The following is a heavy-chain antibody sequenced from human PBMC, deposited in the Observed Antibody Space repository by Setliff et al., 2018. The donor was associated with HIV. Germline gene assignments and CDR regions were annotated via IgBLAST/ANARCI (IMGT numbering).Heavy chain of an antibody. CDR2: INPSGGNTD. CDR1: GHTFNSFY. Sequence: RASVKVSCKTSGHTFNSFYLHWVRQAPGQGLEWMAMINPSGGNTDHYAQRFQGRLSMTRDTSTGTVYLELSSLTSEDSAVYYCARSPYCTGGSCNSRRSIDSWGQGALVTVSS. J-gene: IGHJ4*02. D-gene: IGHD2-15*01. CDR3: ARSPYCTGGSCNSRRSIDS. V-gene: IGHV1-46*02.